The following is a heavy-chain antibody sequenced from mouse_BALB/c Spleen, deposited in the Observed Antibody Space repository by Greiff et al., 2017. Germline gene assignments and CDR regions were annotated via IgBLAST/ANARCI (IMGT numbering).Heavy chain of an antibody. J-gene: IGHJ4*01. CDR1: GFTFSSYG. V-gene: IGHV5-6-3*01. Sequence: EVNVVESGGGLVQPGGSLKLSCAASGFTFSSYGMSWVRQTPDKRLELVATINSNGGSTYYPDSVKGRFTISRDNAKNTLYLQMSSLKSEDTAMYYCARFYGNFGYYAMDYWGQGTSVTVSS. D-gene: IGHD2-1*01. CDR3: ARFYGNFGYYAMDY. CDR2: INSNGGST.